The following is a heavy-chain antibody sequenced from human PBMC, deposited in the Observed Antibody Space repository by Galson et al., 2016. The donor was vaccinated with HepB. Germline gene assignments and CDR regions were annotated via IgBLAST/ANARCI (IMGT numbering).Heavy chain of an antibody. V-gene: IGHV1-24*01. CDR1: GDSLKVVS. D-gene: IGHD4-17*01. CDR2: YDTENGES. J-gene: IGHJ4*02. CDR3: ATDRDFGDILIFDY. Sequence: SVKVSCKVSGDSLKVVSIHWVRQAPGKGLEWMGGYDTENGESVYAQNFQGRVTMTEDISTDTAYMELSSLRFEDTAVYCCATDRDFGDILIFDYRGQGTQVTVSS.